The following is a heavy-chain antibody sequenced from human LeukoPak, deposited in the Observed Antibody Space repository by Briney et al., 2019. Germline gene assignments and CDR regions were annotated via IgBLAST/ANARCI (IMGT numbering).Heavy chain of an antibody. Sequence: GGSLRLSCAASGFTFSSYAMSWVRQAPGKGLEWVANIKQDGSETNYVDSVKGRFTISRDNAKNSLYLQMNSLRVEDTAVYYCTRDMGFSSSSGYWGQGTLVTVSS. CDR1: GFTFSSYA. J-gene: IGHJ4*02. V-gene: IGHV3-7*01. D-gene: IGHD6-6*01. CDR2: IKQDGSET. CDR3: TRDMGFSSSSGY.